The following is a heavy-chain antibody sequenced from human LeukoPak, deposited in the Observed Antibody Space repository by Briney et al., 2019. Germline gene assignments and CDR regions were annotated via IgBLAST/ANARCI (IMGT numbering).Heavy chain of an antibody. CDR2: ISGDGGST. D-gene: IGHD2-21*01. CDR3: AKDAGDWEPAD. CDR1: GFTLDDYV. Sequence: PGGSLRLSCAASGFTLDDYVMHWVRQAPGKGLGWGSLISGDGGSTYYTDSLKGRVTISRDNSKNSLYLQMNSLRIEDTALYYCAKDAGDWEPADWGEGRLVTVSS. V-gene: IGHV3-43*02. J-gene: IGHJ4*02.